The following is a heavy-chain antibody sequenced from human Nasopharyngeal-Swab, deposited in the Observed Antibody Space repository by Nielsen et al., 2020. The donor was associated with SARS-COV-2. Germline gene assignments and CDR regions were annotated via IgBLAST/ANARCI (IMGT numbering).Heavy chain of an antibody. CDR1: GGSTSRSAYY. V-gene: IGHV4-31*11. Sequence: SETLSLTCAVSGGSTSRSAYYWSWIRQHPGKGLEWIGYIYYSGNTYYNPSLKSRVTISVDTSQNQFSLILRSVTAADTAVYYCARIIFTRGSGSYYAFDYWGQGTLVTVSS. D-gene: IGHD3-10*01. CDR3: ARIIFTRGSGSYYAFDY. CDR2: IYYSGNT. J-gene: IGHJ4*02.